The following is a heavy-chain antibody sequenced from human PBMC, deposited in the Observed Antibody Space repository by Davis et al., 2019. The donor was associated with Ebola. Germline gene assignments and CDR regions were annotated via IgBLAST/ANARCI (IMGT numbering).Heavy chain of an antibody. V-gene: IGHV4-59*11. J-gene: IGHJ4*02. CDR3: ARDSWIRDQSYFDS. CDR2: IYYTGSA. Sequence: PSETLSLTCTVSGVSINTHYWSWIRQPPGKRLEWIGSIYYTGSAYYNSSLNSRVTISVDTSKNQFSLRLTSVTAADTAVYYCARDSWIRDQSYFDSWGQGTLVPVST. D-gene: IGHD5-12*01. CDR1: GVSINTHY.